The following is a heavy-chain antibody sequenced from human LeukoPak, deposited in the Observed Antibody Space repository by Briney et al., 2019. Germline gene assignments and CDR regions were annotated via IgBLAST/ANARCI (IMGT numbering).Heavy chain of an antibody. Sequence: ASVKVSCKASGYTFTSYGISWVRQAPGQGLEWMGWISAYNGNTNYAQKLQGRVTMTTDTSTSTAYMELRSLRSDDTAVYYCARLRSKGGGISPHFDYWGQGTLVTVSS. CDR3: ARLRSKGGGISPHFDY. D-gene: IGHD1-26*01. CDR2: ISAYNGNT. V-gene: IGHV1-18*01. CDR1: GYTFTSYG. J-gene: IGHJ4*02.